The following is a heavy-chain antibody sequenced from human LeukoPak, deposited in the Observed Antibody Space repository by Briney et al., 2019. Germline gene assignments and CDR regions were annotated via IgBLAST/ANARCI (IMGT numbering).Heavy chain of an antibody. J-gene: IGHJ4*02. D-gene: IGHD1-26*01. Sequence: ASVKVSCKASGYTFTSYDINWVRQATGQGLEWMGWMNPNSGNTGYAQKFQGRVTMTRNTSISTAYMELSSLRSEDTAVYYCARRGIVGATNDYWGQGTLVTVSS. CDR3: ARRGIVGATNDY. CDR2: MNPNSGNT. CDR1: GYTFTSYD. V-gene: IGHV1-8*01.